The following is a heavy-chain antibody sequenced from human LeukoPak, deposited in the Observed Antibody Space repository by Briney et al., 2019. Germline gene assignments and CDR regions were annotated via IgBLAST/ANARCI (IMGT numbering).Heavy chain of an antibody. CDR2: ITRSGTYI. CDR3: VRIVSGGFRAFDI. V-gene: IGHV3-21*01. CDR1: GFTFSNYN. Sequence: GGSLRLSCAASGFTFSNYNMNWVRQAPGKAMEWVSSITRSGTYIFYADSVKGRFTISRDNAKNSLYLQMNSLRAEDTAVYYCVRIVSGGFRAFDIWGQGTVVTVSS. J-gene: IGHJ3*02. D-gene: IGHD2-8*02.